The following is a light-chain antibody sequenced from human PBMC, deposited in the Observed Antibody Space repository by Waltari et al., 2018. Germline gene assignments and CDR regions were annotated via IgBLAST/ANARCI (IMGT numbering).Light chain of an antibody. J-gene: IGLJ1*01. Sequence: QSALPQPASVSGSPGQSITISCSGTDSDVGAYDFVSWYPQHPGKAPHLIIYEVSNRPSGISNRFSASKSGNTASLTISGLQAEDEADYYCSSYTTSSAPGVFGTGTRVTVL. CDR2: EVS. V-gene: IGLV2-14*01. CDR3: SSYTTSSAPGV. CDR1: DSDVGAYDF.